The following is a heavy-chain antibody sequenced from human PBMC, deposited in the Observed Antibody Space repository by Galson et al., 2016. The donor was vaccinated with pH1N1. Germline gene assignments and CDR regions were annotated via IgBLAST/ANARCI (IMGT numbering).Heavy chain of an antibody. CDR3: AKASDLSAYGLDYFDY. CDR1: GYTFTSFY. D-gene: IGHD5-12*01. J-gene: IGHJ4*02. Sequence: SVKVSCKASGYTFTSFYIHWVRQAPGQGLEWMGRINPNRGDSNFAQKFQGRVAMTSDTSISTAYMELSSLRSDDTAFYYCAKASDLSAYGLDYFDYWGQGTLVTVSS. V-gene: IGHV1-2*06. CDR2: INPNRGDS.